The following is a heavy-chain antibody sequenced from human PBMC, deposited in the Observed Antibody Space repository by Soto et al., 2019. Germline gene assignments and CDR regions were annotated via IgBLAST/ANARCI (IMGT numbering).Heavy chain of an antibody. CDR3: AGDGSRGYDMDV. D-gene: IGHD1-1*01. CDR2: ISNTARTI. J-gene: IGHJ6*02. V-gene: IGHV3-48*02. Sequence: EVQVVESGGGLIQPGGSLRLSCAGSGFDFSNYNMDWVRQAPGKGLEWISYISNTARTIFYADSVKGRFTISRDNARNSLFLQMNSLREEDTAVYYWAGDGSRGYDMDVWGQGTTVTVSS. CDR1: GFDFSNYN.